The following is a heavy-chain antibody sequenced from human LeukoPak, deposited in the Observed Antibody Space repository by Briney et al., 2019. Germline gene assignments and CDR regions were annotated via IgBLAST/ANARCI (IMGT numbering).Heavy chain of an antibody. Sequence: PGGSLRLSCAASGFTFSSYAMSWVRQAPGKGLEWVSVIYSGGSTYYADSVKGRFTISRDNSKNTLYLQMNSLRAEDTAVYYCARVYCNSTSCYKKTGEPNWYFDLWGRGTLVTVSS. V-gene: IGHV3-53*01. J-gene: IGHJ2*01. CDR2: IYSGGST. CDR3: ARVYCNSTSCYKKTGEPNWYFDL. CDR1: GFTFSSYA. D-gene: IGHD2-2*02.